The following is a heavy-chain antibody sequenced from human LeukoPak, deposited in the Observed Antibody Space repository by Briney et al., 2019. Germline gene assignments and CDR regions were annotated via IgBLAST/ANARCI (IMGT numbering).Heavy chain of an antibody. V-gene: IGHV3-30*04. Sequence: GGSLRLSCAASGFTFSSYAMHWVRQAPGKGLEWVAVISYDGSNKYYADSVKGRFTISRDNSKNTLYLQMNSLRAEDTAVYYCARARAFDHWGQGTLVTVSS. CDR1: GFTFSSYA. J-gene: IGHJ4*02. CDR3: ARARAFDH. CDR2: ISYDGSNK.